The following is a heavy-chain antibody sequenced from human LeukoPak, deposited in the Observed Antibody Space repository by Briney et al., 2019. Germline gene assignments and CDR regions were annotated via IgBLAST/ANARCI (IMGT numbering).Heavy chain of an antibody. V-gene: IGHV3-20*04. CDR2: ISWNGGST. CDR1: GFPFDDYG. J-gene: IGHJ4*02. Sequence: PGGSLRLSCAASGFPFDDYGMSWVRQAPGKGLEWVSGISWNGGSTGYADSVKGRFTISRDNAKNSLYLQMNSLRAEDTAVYYCAKRGSGWSPGWGQGTLVTVSS. D-gene: IGHD6-19*01. CDR3: AKRGSGWSPG.